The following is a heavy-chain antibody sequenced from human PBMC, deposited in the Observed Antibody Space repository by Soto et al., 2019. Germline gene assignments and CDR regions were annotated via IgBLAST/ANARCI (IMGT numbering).Heavy chain of an antibody. Sequence: GGSLRLSCAASGFTFSTYYMSWVRQAPGKGLEWVANIKQDGSEKYYVDSVKGRFTISRDNAKNSLYLQMNSLRAEDTAVYYYARGSIGPDYWGQGTLVTSPQ. D-gene: IGHD1-26*01. V-gene: IGHV3-7*01. CDR3: ARGSIGPDY. CDR1: GFTFSTYY. CDR2: IKQDGSEK. J-gene: IGHJ4*02.